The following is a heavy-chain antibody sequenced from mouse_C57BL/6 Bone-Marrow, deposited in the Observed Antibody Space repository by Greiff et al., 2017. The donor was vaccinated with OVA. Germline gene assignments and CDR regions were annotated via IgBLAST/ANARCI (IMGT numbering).Heavy chain of an antibody. CDR1: GFTFSSYG. J-gene: IGHJ3*01. V-gene: IGHV5-6*02. CDR2: ISSGGSYT. Sequence: EVKLEESGGDLVKPGGSLKLSCAASGFTFSSYGMSWVRQTPDKRLEWVATISSGGSYTYYPDSVKGRFTISRDNAKNTLYLQMSSLKSEDTAMYYCANYYGSSHQAWFAYWGQGTLVTVSA. CDR3: ANYYGSSHQAWFAY. D-gene: IGHD1-1*01.